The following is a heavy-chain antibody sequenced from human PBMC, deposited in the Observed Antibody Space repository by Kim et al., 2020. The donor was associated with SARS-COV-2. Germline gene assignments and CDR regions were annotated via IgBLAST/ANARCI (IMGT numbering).Heavy chain of an antibody. V-gene: IGHV5-51*01. Sequence: TSYSPSFRGQVTISVDWSISTAYLQWSSLKASDTAMYYCARRAGDYFDYWGQGTLVSVSS. J-gene: IGHJ4*02. CDR3: ARRAGDYFDY. CDR2: T. D-gene: IGHD6-19*01.